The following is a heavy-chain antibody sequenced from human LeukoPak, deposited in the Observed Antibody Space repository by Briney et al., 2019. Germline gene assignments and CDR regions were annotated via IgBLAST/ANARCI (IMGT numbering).Heavy chain of an antibody. CDR2: ISGSGGST. J-gene: IGHJ6*03. CDR3: AYYYDSSGSAYYYYYYMDV. V-gene: IGHV3-23*01. Sequence: GGSLRLSCAASGFNFSSYAMSWVRQAPGKGLEWVSAISGSGGSTYYADSVKGRFTISRDNSKNTLYLQMNSLRAEDTAVYYCAYYYDSSGSAYYYYYYMDVWGKGTTVTVSS. D-gene: IGHD3-22*01. CDR1: GFNFSSYA.